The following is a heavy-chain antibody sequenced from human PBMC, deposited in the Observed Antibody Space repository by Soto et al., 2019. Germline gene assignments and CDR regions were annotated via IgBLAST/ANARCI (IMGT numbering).Heavy chain of an antibody. CDR1: GGSISSGGYS. CDR3: ASAVGDTAMVTTWHNYYYYYGMDV. D-gene: IGHD5-18*01. J-gene: IGHJ6*02. V-gene: IGHV4-30-2*01. Sequence: QLQLQESGSGLVKPSQTLSLTCAVSGGSISSGGYSWSWIRQPPGKGLEWIGYIYHSGSTYYNPCRGSGVTLTVDRSKNQFSLKLSSVTAADTAVYYCASAVGDTAMVTTWHNYYYYYGMDVWGQGTTVTVSS. CDR2: IYHSGST.